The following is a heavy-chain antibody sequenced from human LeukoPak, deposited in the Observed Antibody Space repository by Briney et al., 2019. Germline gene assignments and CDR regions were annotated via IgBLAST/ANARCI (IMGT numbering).Heavy chain of an antibody. J-gene: IGHJ4*02. CDR2: IYYSGST. CDR3: AGHLPYSNYCYY. V-gene: IGHV4-39*01. CDR1: GGSISSSSYY. D-gene: IGHD4-11*01. Sequence: SETLSLTCTVPGGSISSSSYYWGWIRQPPGKGLEWIASIYYSGSTYYNPSLKSRVTISVDTSKNQFSLKLSSVTAADTAVYYCAGHLPYSNYCYYWGQGTLVTVSS.